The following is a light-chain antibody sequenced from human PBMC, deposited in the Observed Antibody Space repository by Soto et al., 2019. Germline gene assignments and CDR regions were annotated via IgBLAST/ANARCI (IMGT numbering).Light chain of an antibody. Sequence: QSALTQPASVSGSPGQSITISCTGTSSDVGGYNYVSWYQQHPGKAPKLMIYEVSNRPSGVSNRFSGSKSGNTASLTISGRQAEDEADYYCSSYTSSSTFPYVFGTGTKLTVL. J-gene: IGLJ1*01. V-gene: IGLV2-14*01. CDR1: SSDVGGYNY. CDR3: SSYTSSSTFPYV. CDR2: EVS.